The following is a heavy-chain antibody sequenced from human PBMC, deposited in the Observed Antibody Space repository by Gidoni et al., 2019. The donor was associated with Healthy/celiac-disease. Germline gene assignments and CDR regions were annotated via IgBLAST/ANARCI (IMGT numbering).Heavy chain of an antibody. CDR1: GGSISSSSYY. V-gene: IGHV4-39*01. J-gene: IGHJ4*02. D-gene: IGHD3-22*01. CDR3: ARLPNYYDSSGYHYDY. CDR2: IYYSGST. Sequence: QLQLQESGPGLVKPSETLSLTCTVSGGSISSSSYYWGWFRQPPGKGLEWIGSIYYSGSTYYNPSLKSRVTISVEMYKNQFSLKLSSVTAADTAVYYCARLPNYYDSSGYHYDYWGQGTLVTVSS.